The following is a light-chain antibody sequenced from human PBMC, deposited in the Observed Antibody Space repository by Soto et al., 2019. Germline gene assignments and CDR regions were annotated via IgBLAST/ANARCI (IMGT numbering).Light chain of an antibody. J-gene: IGKJ1*01. CDR2: GAS. Sequence: EIVLTQSPGTLSLSPGERATLSCRASQSVSSSYLAWYQQKPGQAPRLLIYGASSRATGIPDRFSGSGSGTDFTLTIGRLEREEFAVYYCQQYGSSRWTFGQGIKVEI. V-gene: IGKV3-20*01. CDR3: QQYGSSRWT. CDR1: QSVSSSY.